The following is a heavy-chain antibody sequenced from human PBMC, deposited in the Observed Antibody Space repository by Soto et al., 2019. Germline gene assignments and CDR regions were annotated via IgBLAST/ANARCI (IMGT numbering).Heavy chain of an antibody. CDR3: ARDGLAARLTLY. D-gene: IGHD6-6*01. CDR1: GFTFSSYS. V-gene: IGHV3-21*01. CDR2: ISSSSSYI. J-gene: IGHJ4*02. Sequence: EVQLVESGGGLVKPGGSLRLSCAASGFTFSSYSMNWVRQAPGKGLEWVSSISSSSSYIYYADSGKGRFTISRDNAKNSLYLQMNSLRAEDTAVYYCARDGLAARLTLYWGQGTLVTVSS.